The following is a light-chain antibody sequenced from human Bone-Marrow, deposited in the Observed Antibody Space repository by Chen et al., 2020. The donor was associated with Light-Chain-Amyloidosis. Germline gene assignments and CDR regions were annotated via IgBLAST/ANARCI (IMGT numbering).Light chain of an antibody. V-gene: IGLV3-21*02. CDR1: NIGSTS. J-gene: IGLJ1*01. Sequence: SYVVTQPPSVSVTPGQPARMPCGGNNIGSTSVNWYQQKPGQAPVLVGYDDTERPSGIPGRISGSNSGNTATLTINRVEAGDEADYYCQLWDSSSDHYVFATGTKVTVL. CDR2: DDT. CDR3: QLWDSSSDHYV.